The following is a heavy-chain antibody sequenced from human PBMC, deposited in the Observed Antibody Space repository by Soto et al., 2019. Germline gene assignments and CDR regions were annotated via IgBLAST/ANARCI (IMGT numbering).Heavy chain of an antibody. CDR1: GYTFSDHY. D-gene: IGHD3-16*01. CDR3: ARAFGGHDY. J-gene: IGHJ4*02. Sequence: SVKVSCKASGYTFSDHYIHWVRQAPGQGLEWMGYITPNIGNTHFARKFQGRITMTRDTSVTTAYMELSSLTSDDTAIYYCARAFGGHDYWCQGTLVTVS. CDR2: ITPNIGNT. V-gene: IGHV1-2*02.